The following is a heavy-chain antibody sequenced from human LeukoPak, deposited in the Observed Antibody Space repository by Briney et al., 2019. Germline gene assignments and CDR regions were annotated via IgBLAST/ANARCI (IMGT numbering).Heavy chain of an antibody. CDR3: ARSPSTYGDFDY. Sequence: SETLSLTCSVSGYSISSGYYWGWIRQPPGKGLEWIETIYHSGNTYYNPSLKSRVTISVDTSKNQFSLKLSSVTAADTAVYYCARSPSTYGDFDYWGQGTLVTVSS. CDR2: IYHSGNT. D-gene: IGHD4-17*01. V-gene: IGHV4-38-2*01. CDR1: GYSISSGYY. J-gene: IGHJ4*02.